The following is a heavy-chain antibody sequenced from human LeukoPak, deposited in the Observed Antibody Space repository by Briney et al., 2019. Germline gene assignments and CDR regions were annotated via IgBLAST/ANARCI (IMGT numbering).Heavy chain of an antibody. CDR2: ISHTGTT. CDR1: GGSIDTGDSY. Sequence: SETLSLTCSVSGGSIDTGDSYWTWIRQHPGKGLEWLGYISHTGTTRYNWSLQSRLTISIDTSKNEFSLKLSSVTAADTAVYFCARDRWNDSLGFRGLDVWGQGTTVAVSS. V-gene: IGHV4-31*03. D-gene: IGHD1-1*01. CDR3: ARDRWNDSLGFRGLDV. J-gene: IGHJ6*02.